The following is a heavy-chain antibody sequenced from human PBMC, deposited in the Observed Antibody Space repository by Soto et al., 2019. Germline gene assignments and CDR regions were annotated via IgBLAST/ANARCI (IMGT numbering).Heavy chain of an antibody. J-gene: IGHJ4*02. CDR3: ARDHHLVVRGVIMSDYFDY. CDR1: GFTFSSYS. CDR2: ISSSSSTI. D-gene: IGHD3-10*01. Sequence: GGSLRLSCAASGFTFSSYSMNWVRQAPGKGLEWVSYISSSSSTIYYADSVKGRFTISRDNAKNSLYLQMNSLRAEDTAVYYCARDHHLVVRGVIMSDYFDYWGQGALVTVSS. V-gene: IGHV3-48*01.